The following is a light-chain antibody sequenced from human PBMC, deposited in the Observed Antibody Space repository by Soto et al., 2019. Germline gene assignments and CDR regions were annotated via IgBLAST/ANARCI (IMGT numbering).Light chain of an antibody. CDR2: EVS. Sequence: DVGMTPTPLSLSVAPGQPASIACKSRQSLLHITGETFLFWYLQKPGQSPQLLIYEVSTRVSGVPDRFSGSGSGTDFTLEISRVETDDVGIYYCMQSTQLPPTFGQGTRLEIK. CDR1: QSLLHITGETF. V-gene: IGKV2D-29*02. CDR3: MQSTQLPPT. J-gene: IGKJ5*01.